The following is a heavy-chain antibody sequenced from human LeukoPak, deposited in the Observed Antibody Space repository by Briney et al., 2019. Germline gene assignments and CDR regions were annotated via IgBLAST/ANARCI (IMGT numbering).Heavy chain of an antibody. Sequence: AGGSLRLSCAASGFTFSTYAMHWVRQAPGKGLEWVAVISYGGSSENYADSVKGRFTVSRDNSKSTLYLQMNSQTPDDTSVYYCSRSPGILGTNYFDYWGQGTLVTVSS. V-gene: IGHV3-30*04. D-gene: IGHD1-26*01. CDR3: SRSPGILGTNYFDY. CDR1: GFTFSTYA. J-gene: IGHJ4*02. CDR2: ISYGGSSE.